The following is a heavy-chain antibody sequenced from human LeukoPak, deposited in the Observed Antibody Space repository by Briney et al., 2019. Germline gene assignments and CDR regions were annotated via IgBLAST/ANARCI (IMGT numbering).Heavy chain of an antibody. V-gene: IGHV4-39*01. CDR3: ARQSSGYRPYYFDY. CDR2: IYYSGST. Sequence: SETLSPTCTVYGGSISSSSYYWGWIRQPPGKGLEWIGRIYYSGSTYYNPSLKSRVTISVDTSKNQFSLKLSSVTAADTAVYYCARQSSGYRPYYFDYWGQGTLVTVSS. CDR1: GGSISSSSYY. D-gene: IGHD3-10*01. J-gene: IGHJ4*02.